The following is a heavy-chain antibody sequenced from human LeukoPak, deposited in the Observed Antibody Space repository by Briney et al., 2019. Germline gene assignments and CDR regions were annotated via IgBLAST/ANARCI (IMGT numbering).Heavy chain of an antibody. V-gene: IGHV4-30-2*01. CDR1: GGSISSGDYY. CDR2: ISRSGST. CDR3: ARGLSVGATGI. D-gene: IGHD1-26*01. J-gene: IGHJ4*02. Sequence: SETLSLTCTVSGGSISSGDYYWSWIRQPPGKGLEWIGYISRSGSTYYNPSLKSRVTISVDRSKNRFSLNLSSVTAADTAVYYCARGLSVGATGIWGQGTLVTVSS.